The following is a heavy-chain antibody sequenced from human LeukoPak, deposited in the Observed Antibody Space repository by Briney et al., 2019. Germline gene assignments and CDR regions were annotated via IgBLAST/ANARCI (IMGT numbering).Heavy chain of an antibody. Sequence: EASVKVSCKASGYTFTGYYMHWVRQAPGQGLEWMGWINPNSGGTNYAQKFQCRVTMTRDTSISTAYMELSRLRSDDTAVYYCARELGNNWFDPWGQGTLVTVSS. CDR3: ARELGNNWFDP. CDR2: INPNSGGT. V-gene: IGHV1-2*02. D-gene: IGHD7-27*01. CDR1: GYTFTGYY. J-gene: IGHJ5*02.